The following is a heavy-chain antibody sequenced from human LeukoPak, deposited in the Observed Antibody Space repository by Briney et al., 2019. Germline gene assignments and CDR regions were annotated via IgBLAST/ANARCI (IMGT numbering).Heavy chain of an antibody. V-gene: IGHV3-48*01. D-gene: IGHD3-10*01. Sequence: PGGSLRLSCVASAFTFSSYSMNWVRQAPGKGLEWVSYITSSSSTIYYADSVKGRFTISRDNAKNSLYLQMNSLRAEDTAVCYCAREYGSGSYSITWGQGTLVTVTS. CDR3: AREYGSGSYSIT. J-gene: IGHJ4*02. CDR1: AFTFSSYS. CDR2: ITSSSSTI.